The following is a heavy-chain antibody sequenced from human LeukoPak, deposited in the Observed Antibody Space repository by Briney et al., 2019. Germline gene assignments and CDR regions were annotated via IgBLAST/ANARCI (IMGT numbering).Heavy chain of an antibody. D-gene: IGHD1-1*01. CDR3: AYRNDGRDY. J-gene: IGHJ4*02. CDR1: GCSFTSYW. Sequence: ASLQISCRGAGCSFTSYWSGWWRRMPGKGLEWMGIIYPGDSDTRYSPSFQGQVTISADKSISTAYLQWSSLKASDTAMYYCAYRNDGRDYWGQGTLVTVSS. V-gene: IGHV5-51*01. CDR2: IYPGDSDT.